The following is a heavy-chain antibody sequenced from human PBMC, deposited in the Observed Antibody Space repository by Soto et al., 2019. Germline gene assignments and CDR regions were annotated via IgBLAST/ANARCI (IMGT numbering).Heavy chain of an antibody. Sequence: SETLSLTCAVYGGSFSGYYWSWIRQPPGKGLEWIGEINHSGSTNYNPSHKSRVTISVDTSKNQFSLKLSSVTAADAAVYYCARFPGIAAAGPFDYWGQGTLVTVSS. J-gene: IGHJ4*02. CDR2: INHSGST. CDR1: GGSFSGYY. CDR3: ARFPGIAAAGPFDY. V-gene: IGHV4-34*01. D-gene: IGHD6-13*01.